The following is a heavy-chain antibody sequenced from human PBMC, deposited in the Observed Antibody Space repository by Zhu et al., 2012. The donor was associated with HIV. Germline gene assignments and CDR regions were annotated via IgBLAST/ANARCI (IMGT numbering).Heavy chain of an antibody. V-gene: IGHV4-38-2*01. Sequence: QVQLQESGPGLVKSSETLSLTCAVSGYSISSGYYWGWIRQPPGKGLEWIGNIYHSGSTYYNPSLKSRVTISVDTSKNQFSLKLSSVTAADTAVYYCARHDRDSSGYYWRGFDYWAREPWSPSPQ. CDR1: GYSISSGYY. D-gene: IGHD3-22*01. CDR2: IYHSGST. J-gene: IGHJ4*02. CDR3: ARHDRDSSGYYWRGFDY.